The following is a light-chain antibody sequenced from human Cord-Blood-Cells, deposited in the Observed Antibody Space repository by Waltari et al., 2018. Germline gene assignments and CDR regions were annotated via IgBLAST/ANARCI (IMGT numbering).Light chain of an antibody. CDR2: GNS. V-gene: IGLV1-40*01. CDR3: QSYDSSHWV. CDR1: SSTIGAGFD. Sequence: QSVLKQPPSVSGAPGQSVTISCTGTSSTIGAGFDVHWSQQLPGTAPKLLMYGNSKRPAGVPDRFSGSKSGTSASLAITGLQAEDEADYYCQSYDSSHWVFGGGTKLTVL. J-gene: IGLJ3*02.